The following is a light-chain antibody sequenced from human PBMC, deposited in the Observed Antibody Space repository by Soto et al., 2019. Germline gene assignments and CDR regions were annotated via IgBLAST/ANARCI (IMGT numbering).Light chain of an antibody. V-gene: IGKV3-20*01. Sequence: EVVLTQSPGTLSLSPGERATVSCRASQRLSTSYLAWFQQKPGQAPRLLIYGESGRATGIPDRFSGSGSGTDFTLTISRMEPEDFAVYYCQQYDSSPWTFGQGTKVEVK. J-gene: IGKJ1*01. CDR2: GES. CDR3: QQYDSSPWT. CDR1: QRLSTSY.